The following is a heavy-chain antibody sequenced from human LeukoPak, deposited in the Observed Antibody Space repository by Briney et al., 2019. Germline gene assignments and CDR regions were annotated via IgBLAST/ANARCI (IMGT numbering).Heavy chain of an antibody. V-gene: IGHV3-30-3*01. CDR2: ISYDGSNK. CDR3: ARDPEYSSSFDAFDI. D-gene: IGHD6-6*01. CDR1: GFTFSSYA. J-gene: IGHJ3*02. Sequence: GRSLRLSCAASGFTFSSYAMHWVRQAPGKGLEWVAVISYDGSNKYYADSVKGRFTISRDNSKNTLYLQMNSLRAEDTAVYYCARDPEYSSSFDAFDIWGQGTMVTVS.